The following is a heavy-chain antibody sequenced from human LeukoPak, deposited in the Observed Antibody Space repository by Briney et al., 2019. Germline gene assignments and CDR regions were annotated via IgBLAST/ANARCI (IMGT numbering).Heavy chain of an antibody. CDR1: GYTFTVHY. CDR3: ARMWSDYSHYVY. Sequence: ASVKVSCKASGYTFTVHYMHWLRQAPGQGPEWMGWIHPNGGTNYAPKFQGRVTLTRDTSISTAYMELSSLSSDDTAVYYCARMWSDYSHYVYWGQGTLVTVSS. V-gene: IGHV1-2*02. CDR2: IHPNGGT. D-gene: IGHD4-11*01. J-gene: IGHJ4*02.